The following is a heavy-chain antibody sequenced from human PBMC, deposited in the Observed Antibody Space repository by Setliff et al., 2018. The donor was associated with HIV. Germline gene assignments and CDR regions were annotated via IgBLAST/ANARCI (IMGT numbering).Heavy chain of an antibody. CDR2: IYSTGST. CDR1: GASITSHY. J-gene: IGHJ4*02. Sequence: SETLSLTCTVSGASITSHYWSWIRQSPGRELEWIGYIYSTGSTNYNPSLQSRVSISMDASKNKFSLKVTSVTSADTAVYYCAKGAGFYGDYTFAYWGQGNLGTVSS. CDR3: AKGAGFYGDYTFAY. V-gene: IGHV4-59*11. D-gene: IGHD4-17*01.